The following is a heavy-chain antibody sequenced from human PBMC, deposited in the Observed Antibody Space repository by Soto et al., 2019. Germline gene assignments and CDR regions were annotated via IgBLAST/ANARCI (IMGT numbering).Heavy chain of an antibody. J-gene: IGHJ4*02. CDR1: GSSIITGGSS. CDR3: ARAMTTVTTIDY. D-gene: IGHD4-17*01. Sequence: SATLSLTWAVSGSSIITGGSSWIWIRQPPGKGLEWIGYIYHSGSTYYNPSLKSRVTISVDRSKNQFSLKLSSVTAADTAVYYCARAMTTVTTIDYWGQGTLVTAPQ. CDR2: IYHSGST. V-gene: IGHV4-30-2*01.